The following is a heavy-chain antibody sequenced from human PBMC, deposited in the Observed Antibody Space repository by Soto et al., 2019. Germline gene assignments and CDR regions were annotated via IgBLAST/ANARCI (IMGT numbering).Heavy chain of an antibody. CDR3: AAELYSSSAFTKVDY. J-gene: IGHJ4*02. Sequence: SVKVSCKASGFTFTSSAVQWVRQARGQRLEWIGWIVVGSGNTNYAQKFQEGVTITRDMSTSTAYMELSSLRSEDTAVYYCAAELYSSSAFTKVDYWGQGTLVTVSS. V-gene: IGHV1-58*01. D-gene: IGHD6-6*01. CDR1: GFTFTSSA. CDR2: IVVGSGNT.